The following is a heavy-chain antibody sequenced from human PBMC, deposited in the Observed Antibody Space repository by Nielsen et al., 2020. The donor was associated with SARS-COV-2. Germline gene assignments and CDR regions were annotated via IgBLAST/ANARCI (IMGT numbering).Heavy chain of an antibody. D-gene: IGHD3-3*01. Sequence: SETLSLTCTVSGGSFSSNDYYWSWIRQPPGKGLEWIGYVYYSGRTYYNPSLKSRVTISVDPSEKQSSLKMTSVTGADTAVYYCARDGASGRFYDWLSHFDLWGRGTLVTVSS. CDR2: VYYSGRT. J-gene: IGHJ2*01. V-gene: IGHV4-30-4*08. CDR3: ARDGASGRFYDWLSHFDL. CDR1: GGSFSSNDYY.